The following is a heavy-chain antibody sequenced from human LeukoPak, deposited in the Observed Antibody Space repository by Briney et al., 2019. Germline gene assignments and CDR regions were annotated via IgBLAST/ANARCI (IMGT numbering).Heavy chain of an antibody. J-gene: IGHJ3*02. V-gene: IGHV4-4*02. D-gene: IGHD2-15*01. CDR2: IYHSGST. CDR3: ARPGYCSGGSCYGRRAFDI. CDR1: GGSISSSNW. Sequence: SETLSLTCAVSGGSISSSNWWSWVRQPPGKGLEWIGEIYHSGSTNYNPSLKSRVTISVDKSKNQFSLKLSSVTAADTAVYYCARPGYCSGGSCYGRRAFDIWGQGTMVTVSS.